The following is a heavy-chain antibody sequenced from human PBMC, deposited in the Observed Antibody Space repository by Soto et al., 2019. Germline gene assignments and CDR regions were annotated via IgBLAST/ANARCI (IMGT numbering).Heavy chain of an antibody. V-gene: IGHV3-33*01. Sequence: QVQLVESGGGVVQPGRSLRLSCAASGFTFNSYGMHWVRQAPGKGLEWVAVIWFDGSNKYYADSVNGRFTISRDNPRSTLYLQMNSLRGEDTAVYYCARSPPSYCSVTDCYSEVYYYYAMDVWGQGTTVTVSS. D-gene: IGHD2-15*01. CDR1: GFTFNSYG. J-gene: IGHJ6*02. CDR2: IWFDGSNK. CDR3: ARSPPSYCSVTDCYSEVYYYYAMDV.